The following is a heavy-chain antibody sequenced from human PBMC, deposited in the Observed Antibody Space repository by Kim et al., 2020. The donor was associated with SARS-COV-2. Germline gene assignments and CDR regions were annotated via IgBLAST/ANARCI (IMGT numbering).Heavy chain of an antibody. J-gene: IGHJ6*02. D-gene: IGHD6-19*01. Sequence: SQTLSLTCAISGDSVSSNSAAWNWIRQSPSRGLEWLGRTYYRSKWYNDYAVSVKSRITINPDTSKNQFSLQLNSVTPEDTAVYYCARWVSSGWYVVYYGMDVWGQGATVTVSS. V-gene: IGHV6-1*01. CDR3: ARWVSSGWYVVYYGMDV. CDR1: GDSVSSNSAA. CDR2: TYYRSKWYN.